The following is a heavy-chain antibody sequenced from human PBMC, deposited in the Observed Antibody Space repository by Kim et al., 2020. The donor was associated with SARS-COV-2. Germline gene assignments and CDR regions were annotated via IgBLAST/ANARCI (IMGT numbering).Heavy chain of an antibody. CDR1: GFTVSTYH. D-gene: IGHD3-9*01. CDR2: TYTTGTT. CDR3: ARDRGILSGYYISDGMDV. V-gene: IGHV3-53*01. Sequence: GGSLRLSCAASGFTVSTYHLSWVRQAPGKGLEWVSVTYTTGTTYYADSVKGRFTISRDNSKNTLYLQMESLRAEDTAVYYCARDRGILSGYYISDGMDVRGQGTTVTVSS. J-gene: IGHJ6*02.